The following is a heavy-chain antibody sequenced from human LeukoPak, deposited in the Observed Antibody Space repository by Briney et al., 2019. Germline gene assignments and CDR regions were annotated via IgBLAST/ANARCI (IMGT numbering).Heavy chain of an antibody. Sequence: GGSLRLSCTASGFTFSDYAMSWFRQAPGKGLEWVSSISSGSSYIYYADSVKGRFTISRDNAKNSLYLQMNSLRAEDTAVYYCARDPSSSSPVDYWGQGTLVTVSS. D-gene: IGHD6-13*01. CDR1: GFTFSDYA. CDR3: ARDPSSSSPVDY. CDR2: ISSGSSYI. V-gene: IGHV3-21*01. J-gene: IGHJ4*02.